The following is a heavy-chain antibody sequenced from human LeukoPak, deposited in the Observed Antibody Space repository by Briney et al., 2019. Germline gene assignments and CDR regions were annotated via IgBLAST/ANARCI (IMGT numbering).Heavy chain of an antibody. J-gene: IGHJ4*02. V-gene: IGHV4-59*01. D-gene: IGHD3-10*01. Sequence: SETLPLTCTVSGGSISSYYWSWIRQPPGKGLEWIGYIYYSGSTNYNPSLKSRVTISVDTSKNQFSLKLSSVTAADTAVYYCAREGEGYGSGSYYRAFDYWGQGTLVTVSS. CDR3: AREGEGYGSGSYYRAFDY. CDR2: IYYSGST. CDR1: GGSISSYY.